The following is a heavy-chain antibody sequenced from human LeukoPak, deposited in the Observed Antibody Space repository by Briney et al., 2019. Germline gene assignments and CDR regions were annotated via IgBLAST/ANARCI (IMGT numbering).Heavy chain of an antibody. CDR1: GYTLTGYY. Sequence: ASVKVSCKASGYTLTGYYMHWVRQAPGQGLEWMGWINPNSGGTNYAQKFQGRVTMTRDTSISTAYMELSRLRSDDTAVYYCARSEQFPYYMDVWGKGTTVTVSS. CDR2: INPNSGGT. CDR3: ARSEQFPYYMDV. D-gene: IGHD6-19*01. V-gene: IGHV1-2*02. J-gene: IGHJ6*03.